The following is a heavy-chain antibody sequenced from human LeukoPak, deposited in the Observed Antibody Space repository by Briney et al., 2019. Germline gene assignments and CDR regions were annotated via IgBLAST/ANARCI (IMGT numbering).Heavy chain of an antibody. Sequence: PGGSLRLSCAASGFTFSSYWMRWVRQAPGKGLEGVANIKNGGSEEYYVDSVKGRFTISRDNAKNSLFLQMNSLTVEDTAVYYCARAIRGSAVDTGDRWGQGTLVTVSS. D-gene: IGHD3-10*01. J-gene: IGHJ4*02. CDR3: ARAIRGSAVDTGDR. CDR2: IKNGGSEE. V-gene: IGHV3-7*01. CDR1: GFTFSSYW.